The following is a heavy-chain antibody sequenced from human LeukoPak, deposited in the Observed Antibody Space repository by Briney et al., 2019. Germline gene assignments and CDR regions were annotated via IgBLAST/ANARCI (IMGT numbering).Heavy chain of an antibody. J-gene: IGHJ4*02. D-gene: IGHD5-12*01. Sequence: PGGSLRLSCAASGFTFSRYSMNWVRQAPGKGLEWVSTITGSDDATYYADSVKGRFTISRDFSRNTVGLQMNSLRTEDTAIYYCAKGPQLYSGYHPDYWGQGTLVTVSS. CDR3: AKGPQLYSGYHPDY. V-gene: IGHV3-23*01. CDR2: ITGSDDAT. CDR1: GFTFSRYS.